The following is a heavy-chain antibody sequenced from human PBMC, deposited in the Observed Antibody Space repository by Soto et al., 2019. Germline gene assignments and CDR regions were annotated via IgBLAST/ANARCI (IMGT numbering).Heavy chain of an antibody. Sequence: QVQLVQSGAEVKKPGASVEVSCKASGYTFTTYYIHWVRHAPGQGLEWMGAINPGGVSTKYAQKFQDRVTMPSDTSTSTVYMDLSSLRAEDTAVYFCARGGNVDNVGYWYFDLWCRGTQVTVSP. CDR2: INPGGVST. V-gene: IGHV1-46*01. CDR3: ARGGNVDNVGYWYFDL. J-gene: IGHJ2*01. D-gene: IGHD1-1*01. CDR1: GYTFTTYY.